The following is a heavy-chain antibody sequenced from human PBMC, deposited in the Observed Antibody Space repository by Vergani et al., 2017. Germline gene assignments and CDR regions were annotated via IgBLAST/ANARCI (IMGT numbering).Heavy chain of an antibody. D-gene: IGHD3-22*01. CDR2: IYPGDSDT. J-gene: IGHJ4*02. V-gene: IGHV5-51*01. Sequence: EVQLVQSGAEVKKPGESLKISCKGSGYSFTSYWIGWVRQMPGKVLEWMGIIYPGDSDTRDSPSFQGQVTISADKSISTAYLQWSSLKASDTAMYYCARPFTGKSGYYFPYFDYWGQGTLVTVSS. CDR3: ARPFTGKSGYYFPYFDY. CDR1: GYSFTSYW.